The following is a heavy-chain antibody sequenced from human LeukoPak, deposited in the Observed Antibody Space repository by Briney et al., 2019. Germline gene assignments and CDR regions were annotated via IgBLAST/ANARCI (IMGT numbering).Heavy chain of an antibody. CDR1: GFTFSSYG. CDR3: AKARGVRRGGFGFQDYYDSSGPFDY. D-gene: IGHD3-22*01. CDR2: ISYDGSNK. Sequence: GGSLRLSCAASGFTFSSYGMHWVRQAPGKGLEWVAVISYDGSNKYYADSVKGRFTISRDNSKNTLYLQMNSLRAEDTAVYYCAKARGVRRGGFGFQDYYDSSGPFDYWGQGTLVTVSS. J-gene: IGHJ4*02. V-gene: IGHV3-30*18.